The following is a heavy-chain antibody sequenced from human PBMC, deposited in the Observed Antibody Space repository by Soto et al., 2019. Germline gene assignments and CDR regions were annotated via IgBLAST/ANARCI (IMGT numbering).Heavy chain of an antibody. V-gene: IGHV1-69*12. J-gene: IGHJ6*02. CDR2: IMPVFATT. CDR1: GGTFSTSA. CDR3: ARDKDRQQLGWNYYYILDV. D-gene: IGHD6-19*01. Sequence: QVQLMQSGAEVKKPGSSVKVSCKASGGTFSTSAISWVRQAPGEGLEWVGGIMPVFATTDYAQKFQGRVTISADESTTTAYLELTGLTTDATAEYYCARDKDRQQLGWNYYYILDVWGQGTAITVSS.